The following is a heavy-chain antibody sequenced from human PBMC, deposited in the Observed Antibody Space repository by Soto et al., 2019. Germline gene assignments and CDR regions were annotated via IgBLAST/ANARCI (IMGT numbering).Heavy chain of an antibody. CDR1: GYSISRGYY. D-gene: IGHD3-9*01. CDR3: ARDLYYDILTGLNWFDP. V-gene: IGHV4-38-2*02. CDR2: IYHSGST. J-gene: IGHJ5*02. Sequence: SETLSLTCAVSGYSISRGYYWGWIRQPPGKGLEWIGSIYHSGSTYYNPSLKSRVTISVDTSKNQFSLKLSSVTAADTAVYYCARDLYYDILTGLNWFDPWGQGTLVTVSS.